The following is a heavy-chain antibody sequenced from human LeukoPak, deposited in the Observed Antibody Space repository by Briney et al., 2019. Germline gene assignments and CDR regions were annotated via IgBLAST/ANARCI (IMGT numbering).Heavy chain of an antibody. D-gene: IGHD4/OR15-4a*01. CDR3: ATLHVVPTPRYYYYYYMDV. V-gene: IGHV1-24*01. J-gene: IGHJ6*03. CDR2: FDPKDGET. CDR1: GYTLTELS. Sequence: ASVKVSCKVSGYTLTELSMHWVRQAPGKGLEWMGGFDPKDGETIYAQKFQGRVTMTEDTSTDTAYMELSSLRSEDTAVYYCATLHVVPTPRYYYYYYMDVWGKGTTVTVSS.